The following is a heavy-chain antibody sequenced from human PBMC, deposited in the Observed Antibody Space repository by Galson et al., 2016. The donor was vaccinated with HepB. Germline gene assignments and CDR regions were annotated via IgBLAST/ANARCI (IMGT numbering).Heavy chain of an antibody. V-gene: IGHV1-18*01. CDR1: SDTLSNYG. CDR3: ASRGGYDAFDI. D-gene: IGHD5-12*01. CDR2: VNTYTGDA. J-gene: IGHJ3*02. Sequence: SVKVSCKASSDTLSNYGFSWVRQAPGQGLEWMGGVNTYTGDADYPQRFQDRVTMTTDTSTKTAYMELRSLRSDGTAVCYCASRGGYDAFDIWGQGTMITVSS.